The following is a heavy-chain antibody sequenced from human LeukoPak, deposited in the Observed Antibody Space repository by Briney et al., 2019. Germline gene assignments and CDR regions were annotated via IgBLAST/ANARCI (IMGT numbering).Heavy chain of an antibody. CDR2: MNPNSGNT. J-gene: IGHJ4*02. CDR3: ARFPYCTNGVCPPA. V-gene: IGHV1-8*01. Sequence: GASVKVSCKASGYTFTSYDINWVRQATGQGLEWMGWMNPNSGNTGYAQKFQSRVTMTRNTSISTAYMELSSLRSEDTAVYYCARFPYCTNGVCPPAWGQGTLVTVSS. CDR1: GYTFTSYD. D-gene: IGHD2-8*01.